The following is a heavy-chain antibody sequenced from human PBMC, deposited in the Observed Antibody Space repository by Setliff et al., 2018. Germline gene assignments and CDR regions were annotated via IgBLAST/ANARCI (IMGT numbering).Heavy chain of an antibody. Sequence: SQTLSLTCTVSGDSISSGAYYWNWIRQYPGKGLEWIGYIYHLGNTYYNPSFKNRLVMSVDVSQNRFSLKLNSLTAADTAVYYCARAKFRGVYFYYMDVWGKGATVTV. J-gene: IGHJ6*03. CDR2: IYHLGNT. CDR1: GDSISSGAYY. V-gene: IGHV4-31*03. D-gene: IGHD3-10*01. CDR3: ARAKFRGVYFYYMDV.